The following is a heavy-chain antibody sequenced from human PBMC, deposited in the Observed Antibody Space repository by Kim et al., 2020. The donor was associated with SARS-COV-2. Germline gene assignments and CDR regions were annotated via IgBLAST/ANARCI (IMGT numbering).Heavy chain of an antibody. CDR1: GFPLTSNW. CDR3: VRTLYNGDASDI. V-gene: IGHV3-74*01. Sequence: GGSLRLSCAASGFPLTSNWMHWFRQAPGKGLVWVSRINRDDSSAVYAYSVRGRFTISRDNTRNSLYLEMKSLRVEDTAMYYCVRTLYNGDASDIWGQGT. CDR2: INRDDSSA. D-gene: IGHD1-1*01. J-gene: IGHJ3*02.